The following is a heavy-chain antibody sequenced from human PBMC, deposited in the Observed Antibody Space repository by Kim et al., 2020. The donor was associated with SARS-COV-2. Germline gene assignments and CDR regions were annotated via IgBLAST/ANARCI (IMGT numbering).Heavy chain of an antibody. Sequence: SETLSLTCAVSGGSISSSNWWSWVRQPPGKGLEWIGEIYHSGSTNYNPSLKSRVTISVDKSKNQFPLKLSSVTAADTAVYYCAREGAYYYDSSGYYPFDYWGQGTLVTVSS. V-gene: IGHV4-4*02. J-gene: IGHJ4*02. CDR1: GGSISSSNW. D-gene: IGHD3-22*01. CDR3: AREGAYYYDSSGYYPFDY. CDR2: IYHSGST.